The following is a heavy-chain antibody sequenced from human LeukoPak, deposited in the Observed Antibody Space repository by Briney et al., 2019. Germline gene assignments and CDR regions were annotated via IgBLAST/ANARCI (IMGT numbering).Heavy chain of an antibody. CDR3: ARRGGSYNDY. J-gene: IGHJ4*02. Sequence: PGVSLRLSCAASGFTFSSYWMHWVRQAPGKGLVWVSRISSDGSTTSYANSVKGRFTISRDNAKNTLYLQMSSLRAEDTAVYYCARRGGSYNDYWGQGTLVTVSS. CDR1: GFTFSSYW. V-gene: IGHV3-74*01. CDR2: ISSDGSTT. D-gene: IGHD1-26*01.